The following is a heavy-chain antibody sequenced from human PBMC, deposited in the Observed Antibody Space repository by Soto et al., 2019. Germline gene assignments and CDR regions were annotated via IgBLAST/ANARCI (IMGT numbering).Heavy chain of an antibody. CDR1: GGSISSISNHY. J-gene: IGHJ6*02. D-gene: IGHD2-15*01. Sequence: QLQLQASGPGLVKPSETLSLTCTVSGGSISSISNHYCSWIRLSPGKGLEWIGYISNSGYTSYNPSRKSRVIISVDTSKNQCSLSLTSVTAADTAVYYCATQGFGILHGLVDVWGQGTTVTVSS. CDR2: ISNSGYT. CDR3: ATQGFGILHGLVDV. V-gene: IGHV4-61*05.